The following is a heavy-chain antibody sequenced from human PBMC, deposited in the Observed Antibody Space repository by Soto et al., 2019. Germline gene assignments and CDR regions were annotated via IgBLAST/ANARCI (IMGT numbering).Heavy chain of an antibody. Sequence: PGGSLRLSCAASGFPFSAYAINWVRQAPGKGLEWVAGICAGGGSTYYADSLRGRSTISRDNSKNTLYLQMNSLRAEDTAVYYCAKDWPAYDSSAFEISDLWRQGTMVTLS. CDR1: GFPFSAYA. J-gene: IGHJ3*01. CDR2: ICAGGGST. CDR3: AKDWPAYDSSAFEISDL. V-gene: IGHV3-23*01. D-gene: IGHD3-22*01.